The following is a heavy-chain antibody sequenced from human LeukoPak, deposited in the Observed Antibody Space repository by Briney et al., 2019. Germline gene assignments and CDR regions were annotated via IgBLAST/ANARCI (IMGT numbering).Heavy chain of an antibody. V-gene: IGHV3-53*01. CDR2: IYSGGKT. CDR3: ARDRREAGIPKGGNWFDP. D-gene: IGHD5-18*01. CDR1: GFTVSSNS. J-gene: IGHJ5*02. Sequence: GGSLRLSCTVSGFTVSSNSWSWVRQAPGKGLEWVSFIYSGGKTHSSDSVKGRFTISRDNSKNTLYLQMNSLRAEDTAVYSCARDRREAGIPKGGNWFDPWGQGTLVTVSS.